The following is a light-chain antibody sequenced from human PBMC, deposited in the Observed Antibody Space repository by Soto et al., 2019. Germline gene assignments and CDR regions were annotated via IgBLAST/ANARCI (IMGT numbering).Light chain of an antibody. V-gene: IGLV2-14*03. J-gene: IGLJ1*01. CDR1: SSDIGGSNY. Sequence: QSALTQPASVSGSPGQSITISCAGTSSDIGGSNYVSWYQQHPVKAPKLMIYGVSNRPSGVSTRFSGSKSGNTASLTISGLQAEDEADYFCSSSRSSSTTFYVFGTGTKITV. CDR2: GVS. CDR3: SSSRSSSTTFYV.